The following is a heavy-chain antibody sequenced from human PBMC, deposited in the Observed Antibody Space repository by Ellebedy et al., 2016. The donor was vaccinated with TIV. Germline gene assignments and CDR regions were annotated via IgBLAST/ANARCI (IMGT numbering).Heavy chain of an antibody. J-gene: IGHJ4*02. CDR3: ATDPDGVYGDTSAY. V-gene: IGHV3-53*01. CDR2: IYSVGDT. D-gene: IGHD4-17*01. CDR1: GFTVRSKY. Sequence: GGSLRLSCAVSGFTVRSKYMNWVRQAPGKGLEWVSLIYSVGDTYYADSVKGRFTVSRDNSQNTLYLQMTSLRVDDTAVYYCATDPDGVYGDTSAYWGQGTLVTVSS.